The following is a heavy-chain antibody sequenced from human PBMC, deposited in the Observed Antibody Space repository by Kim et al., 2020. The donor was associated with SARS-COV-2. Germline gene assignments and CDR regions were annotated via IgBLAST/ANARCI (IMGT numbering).Heavy chain of an antibody. Sequence: GGSPRLSCAASGFTFSGYWMTWYRQAPGRGLEWVANMNQDGSGKYYVDSVKGRFTISRDNAKNSLYLQMNSLRAEDTAVYYCARDDREATSDCWGQGTLVIVSS. V-gene: IGHV3-7*01. CDR3: ARDDREATSDC. CDR2: MNQDGSGK. CDR1: GFTFSGYW. D-gene: IGHD5-12*01. J-gene: IGHJ4*02.